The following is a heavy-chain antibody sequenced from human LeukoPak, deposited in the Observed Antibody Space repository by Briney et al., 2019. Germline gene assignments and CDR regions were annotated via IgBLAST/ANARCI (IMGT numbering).Heavy chain of an antibody. CDR3: ARVGYGDYVVAY. Sequence: WASVKVSCTASGYTFTSYDINWVRQATGQGLEWMGWMNPNSGNTGYAQKFQGRVTMTRNTSISTAYMELSSLRSEDTAVYYCARVGYGDYVVAYWGQGTLVTVSS. CDR1: GYTFTSYD. CDR2: MNPNSGNT. D-gene: IGHD4-17*01. J-gene: IGHJ4*02. V-gene: IGHV1-8*01.